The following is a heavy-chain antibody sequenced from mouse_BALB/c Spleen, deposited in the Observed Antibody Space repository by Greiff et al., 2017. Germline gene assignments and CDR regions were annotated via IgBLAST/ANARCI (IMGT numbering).Heavy chain of an antibody. Sequence: VHVKQSGPELVKPGASVKIPCKASGYTFTDYNMDWVKQSHGKSLEWIGDINPNNGGTIYNQKFKGKATLTVDKSSSTAYMELRSLTSEDTAVYYCARSGGLGFAYWGQGTLVTVSA. D-gene: IGHD2-13*01. V-gene: IGHV1-18*01. CDR3: ARSGGLGFAY. CDR2: INPNNGGT. J-gene: IGHJ3*01. CDR1: GYTFTDYN.